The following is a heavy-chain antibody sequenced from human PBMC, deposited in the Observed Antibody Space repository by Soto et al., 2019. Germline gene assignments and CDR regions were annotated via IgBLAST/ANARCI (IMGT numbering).Heavy chain of an antibody. D-gene: IGHD4-4*01. V-gene: IGHV1-18*04. CDR2: ISAYNAET. CDR3: ARDVEYSTSLCEH. J-gene: IGHJ4*02. Sequence: QVQMKQSGGEVKKPGASVKVSCKTSGYTFTNHGVNWVRQAPGQGLEWLGYISAYNAETDYDQKCQDRFTMSIDKTTNTVVMELRHLRSDASAVYYCARDVEYSTSLCEHWGQGTPVIVS. CDR1: GYTFTNHG.